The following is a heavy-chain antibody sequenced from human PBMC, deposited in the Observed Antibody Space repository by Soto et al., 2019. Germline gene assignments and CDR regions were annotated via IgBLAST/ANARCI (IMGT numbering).Heavy chain of an antibody. CDR2: INPNSGGT. J-gene: IGHJ5*02. Sequence: ASVKVSCKASGYTFTGYYMHWVRQAPGQGLEWMGWINPNSGGTNYAQKFQGWVTMTRDTSISTAYMELSRLRSDDTAVYYCARDSGSIPLLDVDTAMVWEGSWFDPWGQGTLVTVSS. V-gene: IGHV1-2*04. D-gene: IGHD5-18*01. CDR1: GYTFTGYY. CDR3: ARDSGSIPLLDVDTAMVWEGSWFDP.